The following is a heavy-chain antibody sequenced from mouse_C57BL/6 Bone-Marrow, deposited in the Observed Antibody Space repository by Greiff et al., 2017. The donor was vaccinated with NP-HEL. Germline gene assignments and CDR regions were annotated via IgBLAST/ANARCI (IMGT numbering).Heavy chain of an antibody. CDR3: ARQRCDWYFDV. V-gene: IGHV5-6*01. CDR2: ISSGGSYT. Sequence: EVMLVESGGDLVKPGGSLKLSCAASGFTFSSYGMSWVRQTPDKRLEWVATISSGGSYTYYPDSVKGRFTISRDNAKNTLYLQMSSLKSEDTAMYICARQRCDWYFDVWGTGTTVTVSS. CDR1: GFTFSSYG. J-gene: IGHJ1*03.